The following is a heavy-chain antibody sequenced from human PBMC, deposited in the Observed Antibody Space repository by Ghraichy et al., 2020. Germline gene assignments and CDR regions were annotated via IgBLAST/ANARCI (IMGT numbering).Heavy chain of an antibody. V-gene: IGHV1-2*02. CDR2: INPNSGGT. CDR1: GYTFTGYY. J-gene: IGHJ6*02. D-gene: IGHD3-22*01. Sequence: ASVKVSCKASGYTFTGYYMHWMRQAPGQGLEWVGWINPNSGGTNYAQKFQGRVTMTRDTSISTAYMELSRLRSDDTAVYYCARGITMIVGRTYYYYYGMDVWGQGTTVTVSS. CDR3: ARGITMIVGRTYYYYYGMDV.